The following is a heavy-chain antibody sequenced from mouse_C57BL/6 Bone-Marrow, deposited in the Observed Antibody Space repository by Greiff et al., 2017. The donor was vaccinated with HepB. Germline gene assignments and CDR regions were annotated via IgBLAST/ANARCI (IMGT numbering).Heavy chain of an antibody. V-gene: IGHV1-54*01. CDR3: AICDYDEMDY. D-gene: IGHD2-4*01. Sequence: VQLQESGAELVRPGPSVKVSCKASGYAFTNYLIEWVKQRPGQGLEWIGVINPGSGGTNYNEKFKGKATLTVDKSSSTAYMQLSSLTSEDSAVYFCAICDYDEMDYWGQGTTLTVSS. J-gene: IGHJ2*01. CDR1: GYAFTNYL. CDR2: INPGSGGT.